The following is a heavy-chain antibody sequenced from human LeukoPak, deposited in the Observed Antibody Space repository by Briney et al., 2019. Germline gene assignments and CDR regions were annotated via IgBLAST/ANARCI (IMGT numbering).Heavy chain of an antibody. V-gene: IGHV4-34*01. CDR2: INHSGST. J-gene: IGHJ4*02. D-gene: IGHD6-13*01. CDR1: GGSFSGYY. Sequence: SETLSLTCAVSGGSFSGYYWSWVRQPPGKGLEWVGEINHSGSTNYNPALKSRVTTSVETSKNHFFLKLSSVTAAATAVYYCARVAGSSWYPTPFDYWGQGTLVTVSS. CDR3: ARVAGSSWYPTPFDY.